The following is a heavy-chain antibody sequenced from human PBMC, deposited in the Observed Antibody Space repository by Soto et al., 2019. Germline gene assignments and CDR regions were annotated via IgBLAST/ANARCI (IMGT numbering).Heavy chain of an antibody. CDR3: ARGCMITFGGVPCY. V-gene: IGHV3-48*03. D-gene: IGHD3-16*01. CDR2: ISSSGSTI. CDR1: GFTFSSYA. J-gene: IGHJ4*02. Sequence: SGGSLRLSCAASGFTFSSYAMSWVRQAPGKGLEWVSYISSSGSTIYYADSVKGRFTISRDNAKNSLYLQMNSLRAEDTAVYYCARGCMITFGGVPCYWGQGTLVTVSS.